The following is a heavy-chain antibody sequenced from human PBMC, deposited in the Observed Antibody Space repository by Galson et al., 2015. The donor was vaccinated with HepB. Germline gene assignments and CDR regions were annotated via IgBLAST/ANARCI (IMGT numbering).Heavy chain of an antibody. V-gene: IGHV3-30*18. CDR3: AKRTSPGSSGWEEYFQH. J-gene: IGHJ1*01. D-gene: IGHD6-19*01. CDR1: GFTFSSYG. CDR2: ISYDGSNK. Sequence: SLRLSCAASGFTFSSYGMHWVRQAPGKGLEWVAVISYDGSNKYYADSVKGRFTISRDNSKNTLYLQMNSLRAEDTAVYYCAKRTSPGSSGWEEYFQHWGQGTLVTVSS.